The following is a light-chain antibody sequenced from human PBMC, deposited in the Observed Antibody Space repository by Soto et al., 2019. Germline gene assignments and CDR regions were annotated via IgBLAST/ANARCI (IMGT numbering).Light chain of an antibody. J-gene: IGLJ1*01. CDR3: QSYDSSLSAYV. V-gene: IGLV1-40*01. CDR2: GNS. Sequence: QSALTQPPSGSGAPGQRVTISCTGSSSNIGAGYDVHWYQQLPGAAPKLLIYGNSNRPSGVPDRFSGSKSGTSASLAITGLQAEDEADYCCQSYDSSLSAYVFGTGTKVTVL. CDR1: SSNIGAGYD.